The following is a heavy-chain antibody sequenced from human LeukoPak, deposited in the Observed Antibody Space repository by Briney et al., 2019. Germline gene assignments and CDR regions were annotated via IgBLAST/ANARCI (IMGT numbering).Heavy chain of an antibody. CDR1: GGSFSGYY. D-gene: IGHD6-13*01. CDR2: INHSGST. J-gene: IGHJ4*02. CDR3: ARGIIAAAGYYFDY. Sequence: PSETLSLTCAVYGGSFSGYYWSWIRQPPGKGLEWSGEINHSGSTTYNPSLKSRVTISVDTSKSQFSLKRSSVTAADTAVYYCARGIIAAAGYYFDYWGQGTLVTVSS. V-gene: IGHV4-34*01.